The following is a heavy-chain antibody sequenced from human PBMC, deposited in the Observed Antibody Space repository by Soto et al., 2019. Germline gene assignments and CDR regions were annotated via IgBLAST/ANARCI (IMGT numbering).Heavy chain of an antibody. V-gene: IGHV1-3*01. J-gene: IGHJ4*02. CDR3: ATWYGGNAFDY. CDR2: INAGNGNT. D-gene: IGHD2-15*01. Sequence: GASVKVSCKASGYTFTSYAIHWVRQAPGQRLEWMGWINAGNGNTKYSQKFQGRVTITRDTSASTAYMGLSSLRSEDTAVYYCATWYGGNAFDYWGQGTLVTVSS. CDR1: GYTFTSYA.